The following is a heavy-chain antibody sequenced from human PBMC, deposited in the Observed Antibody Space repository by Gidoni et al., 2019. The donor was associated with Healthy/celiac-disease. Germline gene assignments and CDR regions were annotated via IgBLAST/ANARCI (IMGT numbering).Heavy chain of an antibody. CDR2: ISYDGSNK. Sequence: QVQLVESGGGVVQTGRSLTPSCAASGFTFSSDAMHWVRQAPGKGLEWVAVISYDGSNKYYADSVKGRFTISRDNSKNTLYLQMNSLRAEDTAVYYCARDSLHGSGSYSDYWGQGTLVTVSS. CDR3: ARDSLHGSGSYSDY. CDR1: GFTFSSDA. V-gene: IGHV3-30-3*01. J-gene: IGHJ4*02. D-gene: IGHD3-10*01.